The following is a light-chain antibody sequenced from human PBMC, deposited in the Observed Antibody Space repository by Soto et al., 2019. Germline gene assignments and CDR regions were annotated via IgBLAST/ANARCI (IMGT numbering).Light chain of an antibody. V-gene: IGKV2-28*01. CDR1: QTLLHSNGYNY. CDR2: LGS. CDR3: MQALQTPT. J-gene: IGKJ4*01. Sequence: DTVMTQSPLSLPVTPGEPASISCRSSQTLLHSNGYNYLDWYLQKPGQSPQLLIYLGSSRASGVPDRFSGSGSGTDFTLKISRVEAEDVGVYYCMQALQTPTFGGGTKVEIK.